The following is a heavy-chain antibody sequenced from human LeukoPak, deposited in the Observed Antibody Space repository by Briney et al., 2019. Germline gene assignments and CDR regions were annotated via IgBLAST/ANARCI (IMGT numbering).Heavy chain of an antibody. CDR3: AKVTMGAVAGTYFDY. D-gene: IGHD6-19*01. V-gene: IGHV3-30*02. Sequence: GGSLRLSCAASGFSFSSYAMHWVRQAPGKGLEWVAFIRYDGSYKYYADSVKGRFTISRDNSKNTLYLQMNSLRAEDTAVYYCAKVTMGAVAGTYFDYWGQGTLVTVSS. CDR2: IRYDGSYK. CDR1: GFSFSSYA. J-gene: IGHJ4*02.